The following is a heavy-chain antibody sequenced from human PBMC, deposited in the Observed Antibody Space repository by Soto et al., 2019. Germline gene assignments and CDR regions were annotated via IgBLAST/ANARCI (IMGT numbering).Heavy chain of an antibody. Sequence: ASVKVSCKASGFTFTAYLIHWVRQAPGQGLEWMGWVNADNGDTKYSQKFQGRVTITRDTSATTAYMDVGSLRPEVTAVYFCARLSSGRGVYWGQGSLVTVSS. CDR3: ARLSSGRGVY. CDR2: VNADNGDT. J-gene: IGHJ4*02. V-gene: IGHV1-3*01. D-gene: IGHD1-26*01. CDR1: GFTFTAYL.